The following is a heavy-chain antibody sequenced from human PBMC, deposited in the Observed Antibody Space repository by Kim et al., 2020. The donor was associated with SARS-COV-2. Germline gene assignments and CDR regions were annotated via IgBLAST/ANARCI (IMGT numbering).Heavy chain of an antibody. CDR3: VKDSIRRGVRGVNKFDY. V-gene: IGHV3-64D*09. Sequence: GGSLRLSCSASGFTFSSYAMHWVRQAPGKGLEYVSAISSNGGSTYYADSVKGRFTISRDNSKNTLYLQMSSLRAEDTAVYYCVKDSIRRGVRGVNKFDYWGQGTLVTVSS. J-gene: IGHJ4*02. CDR2: ISSNGGST. CDR1: GFTFSSYA. D-gene: IGHD3-10*01.